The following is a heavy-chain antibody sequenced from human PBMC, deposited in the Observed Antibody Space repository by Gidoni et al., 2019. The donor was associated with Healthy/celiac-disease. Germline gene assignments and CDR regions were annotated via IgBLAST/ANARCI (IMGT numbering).Heavy chain of an antibody. V-gene: IGHV3-23*01. CDR1: GFTFSSFA. Sequence: EVQLLESGGGLVQPGGSLRLSCAASGFTFSSFAMSWVRQAPGKGLEWVSAISGSGGSTYYADSVKGRFTISRDNSKNTLYLQMNSLRAEDTAVYYCAKSEDYYDSSGYYFDYWGQGTLVTVSS. CDR3: AKSEDYYDSSGYYFDY. D-gene: IGHD3-22*01. J-gene: IGHJ4*02. CDR2: ISGSGGST.